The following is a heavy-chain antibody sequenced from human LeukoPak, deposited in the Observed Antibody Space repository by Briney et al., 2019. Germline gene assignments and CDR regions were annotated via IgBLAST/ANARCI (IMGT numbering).Heavy chain of an antibody. V-gene: IGHV4-38-2*02. Sequence: SETLSLTCTVSGYFISSGYYWGWIRQPPGKGLEWIGSIYHSGSTYYNPSLKSRVTISVDTSKNQFSLKLSSVTAADTAVYYCARAVGYYDSSGYSPLSYWGQGTLVTVSS. J-gene: IGHJ4*02. CDR2: IYHSGST. D-gene: IGHD3-22*01. CDR3: ARAVGYYDSSGYSPLSY. CDR1: GYFISSGYY.